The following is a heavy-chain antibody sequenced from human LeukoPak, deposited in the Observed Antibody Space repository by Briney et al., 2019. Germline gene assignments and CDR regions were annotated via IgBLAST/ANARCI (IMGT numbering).Heavy chain of an antibody. V-gene: IGHV3-21*01. CDR2: ISSSSSYI. D-gene: IGHD6-6*01. Sequence: GGSLRLSCAASGFTFSSYSMNWVRQAPGKGXXWVSSISSSSSYIYYADSVKGRFTISRDNAKNSLYLRMNSLRAEDTAVYYCASGYSSSSIDYWGQGTLVTVSS. CDR3: ASGYSSSSIDY. J-gene: IGHJ4*02. CDR1: GFTFSSYS.